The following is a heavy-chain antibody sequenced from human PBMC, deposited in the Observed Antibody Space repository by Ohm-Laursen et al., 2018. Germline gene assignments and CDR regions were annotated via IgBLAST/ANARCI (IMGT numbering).Heavy chain of an antibody. CDR3: ARGLSYDSSGYYYYFDY. V-gene: IGHV3-33*01. CDR2: IWYDGSNK. CDR1: GFTFSSYG. J-gene: IGHJ4*02. D-gene: IGHD3-22*01. Sequence: SLRLSCAAPGFTFSSYGMHWVRQAPGKGLEWVAVIWYDGSNKYYADSVKGRFTISRDNSKNTLYLQMNSLRAEDTAVYYCARGLSYDSSGYYYYFDYWGQGTLVTVSS.